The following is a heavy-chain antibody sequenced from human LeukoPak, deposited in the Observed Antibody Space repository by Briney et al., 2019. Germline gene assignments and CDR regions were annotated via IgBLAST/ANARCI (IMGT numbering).Heavy chain of an antibody. V-gene: IGHV4-30-4*01. D-gene: IGHD4-23*01. CDR3: ARHGGDYGGDSGTYYFDF. Sequence: PSQTLSLNCSVSGGSINSDDYYWNWIRQPPGKGLEWIGYIYYSGSTYYNPSLKSRVTISVDTSKNQLSLKLSSVTAADTAVYYCARHGGDYGGDSGTYYFDFWGQGTLVTVSS. J-gene: IGHJ4*02. CDR1: GGSINSDDYY. CDR2: IYYSGST.